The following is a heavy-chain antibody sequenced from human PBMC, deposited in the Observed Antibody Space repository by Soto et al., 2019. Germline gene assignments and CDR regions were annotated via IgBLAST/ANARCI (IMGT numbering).Heavy chain of an antibody. CDR3: AREGNLGRWIQPLDS. J-gene: IGHJ4*02. V-gene: IGHV4-34*10. CDR2: INHNGNT. D-gene: IGHD2-2*03. CDR1: GGSFSGYY. Sequence: TSETLSLTCAVYGGSFSGYYWSWIRQPPGKGLEWIGEINHNGNTKYSPSLKSRVTMSVDTSKNHFSLKLISVTTADTAVYFCAREGNLGRWIQPLDSWGQGTLVTVSS.